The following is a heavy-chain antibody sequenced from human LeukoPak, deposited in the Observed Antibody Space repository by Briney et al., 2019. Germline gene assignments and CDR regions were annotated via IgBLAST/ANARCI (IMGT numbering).Heavy chain of an antibody. CDR3: ARGFLARPGFCDY. V-gene: IGHV3-21*01. Sequence: KAGGSLRLSCVGSGFTFSGYSMNWVRQAPGKGLEWVSPISSSSSYIYYADSMKGQLTISRDNAKNSLYLRMKRLRAEDTAVYYCARGFLARPGFCDYWGQGTLVTVSS. D-gene: IGHD3-3*01. J-gene: IGHJ4*02. CDR1: GFTFSGYS. CDR2: ISSSSSYI.